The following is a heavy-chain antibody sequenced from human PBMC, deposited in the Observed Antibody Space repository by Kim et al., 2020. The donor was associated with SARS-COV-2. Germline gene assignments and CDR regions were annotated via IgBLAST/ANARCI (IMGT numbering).Heavy chain of an antibody. Sequence: GGSLRLSCAASGFTFSSYAMSWVRQAPGKGLEWVSAISGSGGITYYADSVKGRVTITRDNSKNTLYLQMNSLRAEDTAVYYCAKGLVLLWFGELLVNHDAFDIWGQGTMVTVSS. V-gene: IGHV3-23*01. J-gene: IGHJ3*02. D-gene: IGHD3-10*01. CDR3: AKGLVLLWFGELLVNHDAFDI. CDR2: ISGSGGIT. CDR1: GFTFSSYA.